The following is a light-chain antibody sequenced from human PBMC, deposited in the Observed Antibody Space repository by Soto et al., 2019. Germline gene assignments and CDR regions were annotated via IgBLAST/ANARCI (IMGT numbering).Light chain of an antibody. CDR2: EVI. V-gene: IGLV2-14*03. J-gene: IGLJ1*01. Sequence: QSVLTQPASVSGSPGQAITVSCSGTSSDIGAHNFVSWYQQHPGKGPKLIIYEVINRPSGVSDRFSGSKSGNTASLTISGLQSEDEADYYCNSYTTSNTFVFGSGTKVTVL. CDR3: NSYTTSNTFV. CDR1: SSDIGAHNF.